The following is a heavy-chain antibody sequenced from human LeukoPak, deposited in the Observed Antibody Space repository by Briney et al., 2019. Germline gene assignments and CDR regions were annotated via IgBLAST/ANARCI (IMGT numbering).Heavy chain of an antibody. CDR1: GFTFSSYA. D-gene: IGHD1-26*01. J-gene: IGHJ4*02. CDR2: ICGSGGST. CDR3: AKGSAGGAYGGSAPYFYFDY. Sequence: PGGSLRLSCAASGFTFSSYAMSWVRQAPGKGLEWVAAICGSGGSTYYAASVKGRFTISRDNSKNTLNLQMNSLRAEETAAYYCAKGSAGGAYGGSAPYFYFDYWGQGTLVTVSS. V-gene: IGHV3-23*01.